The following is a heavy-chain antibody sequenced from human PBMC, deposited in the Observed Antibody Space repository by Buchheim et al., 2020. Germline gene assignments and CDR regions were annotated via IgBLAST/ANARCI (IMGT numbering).Heavy chain of an antibody. D-gene: IGHD3-16*02. CDR3: ATEPYVWGNYRYSTNDY. CDR1: GFTFRNVW. J-gene: IGHJ4*02. CDR2: MKSIADGGTT. V-gene: IGHV3-15*01. Sequence: DVQLVESGGGLVKPGGSLRLSCAASGFTFRNVWMSWVRQTPGKGLEWVSRMKSIADGGTTDYAAPVKGRFNIFRDDFKNMLFLQMNSLRTEDTAVYYCATEPYVWGNYRYSTNDYWSQG.